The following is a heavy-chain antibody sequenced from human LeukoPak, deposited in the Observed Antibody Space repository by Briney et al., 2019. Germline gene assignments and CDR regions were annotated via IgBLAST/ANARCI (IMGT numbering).Heavy chain of an antibody. D-gene: IGHD1-26*01. CDR3: ARSGDYYYYYYMDV. CDR2: INPNSGGT. Sequence: ASVKVSCKASGYTFTGYYMHWVRQAPGQGLEWMGWINPNSGGTNYAQKFQGRVTMTRDTSISTAYMELNRLRSDDTAVYYCARSGDYYYYYYMDVWGKGTTVTVSS. V-gene: IGHV1-2*02. J-gene: IGHJ6*03. CDR1: GYTFTGYY.